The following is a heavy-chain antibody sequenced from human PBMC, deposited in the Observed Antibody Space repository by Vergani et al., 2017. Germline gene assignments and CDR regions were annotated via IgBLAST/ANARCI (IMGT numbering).Heavy chain of an antibody. CDR3: ARDYYDSSGYSPYYFGY. D-gene: IGHD3-22*01. Sequence: QVQLVQSGAEVKKPGSSVKVSCKASGGTFSSYTISWVRQAPGQGLEWMGRIIPILGIANYAQKFQGRVTITADKSTSTAYMELSRLRSEDTAVYYCARDYYDSSGYSPYYFGYWGQGTLVTVSS. J-gene: IGHJ4*02. V-gene: IGHV1-69*08. CDR1: GGTFSSYT. CDR2: IIPILGIA.